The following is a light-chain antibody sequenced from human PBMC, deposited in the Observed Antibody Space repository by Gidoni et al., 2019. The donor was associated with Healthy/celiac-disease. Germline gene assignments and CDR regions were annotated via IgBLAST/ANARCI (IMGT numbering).Light chain of an antibody. CDR3: QQYYSFPPT. Sequence: ILMTQSPSSLSASIGDRVTISCRASQGISSWLAWYQQKPGKAPKLLIYAASSLQSGVPSRFSGSGSATDFTLTISSLQSEDFATYYCQQYYSFPPTFGRGTKVEIK. CDR2: AAS. J-gene: IGKJ4*02. V-gene: IGKV1-12*01. CDR1: QGISSW.